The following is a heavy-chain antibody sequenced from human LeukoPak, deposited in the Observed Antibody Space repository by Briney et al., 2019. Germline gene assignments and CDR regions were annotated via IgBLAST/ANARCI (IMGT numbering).Heavy chain of an antibody. D-gene: IGHD3-10*01. J-gene: IGHJ5*02. CDR2: IYYSGST. CDR3: ARDGQYYYGSGSENWFDP. V-gene: IGHV4-38-2*02. Sequence: SETLSLTCTVSGYSISSGYYWGWIRQPPGKGLEWIGSIYYSGSTYYNPSLKSRVTISVDTSKNQFSLKLSSVTAADTAVYYCARDGQYYYGSGSENWFDPWGQGTLVTVSS. CDR1: GYSISSGYY.